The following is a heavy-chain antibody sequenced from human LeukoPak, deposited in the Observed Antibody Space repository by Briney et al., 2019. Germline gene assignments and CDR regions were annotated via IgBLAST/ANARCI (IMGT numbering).Heavy chain of an antibody. V-gene: IGHV4-59*01. D-gene: IGHD4-17*01. CDR1: GGSISSYY. Sequence: PSETLSLTCTVSGGSISSYYWSWIRQPPGKGLEWIGYIYYSGSTNYNPSLKSRVTISVDTSKNQFSLKLSSVTAADTAVYYCARDDYGDHVDGWYWYFDLWGRGTLVTVSS. CDR3: ARDDYGDHVDGWYWYFDL. J-gene: IGHJ2*01. CDR2: IYYSGST.